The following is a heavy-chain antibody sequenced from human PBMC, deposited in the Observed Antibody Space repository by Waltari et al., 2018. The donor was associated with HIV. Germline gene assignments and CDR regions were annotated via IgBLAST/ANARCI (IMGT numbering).Heavy chain of an antibody. V-gene: IGHV4-39*01. D-gene: IGHD3-9*01. Sequence: PSETLSLTCTVSGGSISSSSYYWGWIRQPPEKGLEWIGSIYYSGSTYYTPSLKSRVIISVDTSKNQFSVKLSSVTAADTAVYYCARMGQTDDILTGHHCWGQGTLVTVSA. J-gene: IGHJ4*02. CDR3: ARMGQTDDILTGHHC. CDR1: GGSISSSSYY. CDR2: IYYSGST.